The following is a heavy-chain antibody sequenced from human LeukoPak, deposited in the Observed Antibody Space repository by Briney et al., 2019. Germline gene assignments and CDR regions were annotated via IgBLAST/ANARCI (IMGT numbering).Heavy chain of an antibody. D-gene: IGHD3-10*01. CDR2: IWYDGSNK. V-gene: IGHV3-33*01. CDR3: ARDLGCGEYSEGY. CDR1: GFTFSSYG. Sequence: PGRSLRLSCAASGFTFSSYGMHWVRQAPGKGLEWVAVIWYDGSNKYYADSVKGRFTISRDNSKNTLYLQMNSLRAEDTAVYYCARDLGCGEYSEGYWGQGTLVTVSS. J-gene: IGHJ4*02.